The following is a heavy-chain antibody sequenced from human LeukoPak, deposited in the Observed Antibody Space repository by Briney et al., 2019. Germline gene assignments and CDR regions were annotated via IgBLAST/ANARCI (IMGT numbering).Heavy chain of an antibody. J-gene: IGHJ4*02. CDR3: ARGSPGALRWLQFDY. D-gene: IGHD5-24*01. Sequence: PGGSLRLSCAASGFTFSSYEMNWVRQAPGKGLEWVSYISSSGSTIYYADSVKRRFNIYRDNAKNSLYLQMNSLRAEDTAVYYWARGSPGALRWLQFDYWGQGTLVTVSS. CDR2: ISSSGSTI. CDR1: GFTFSSYE. V-gene: IGHV3-48*03.